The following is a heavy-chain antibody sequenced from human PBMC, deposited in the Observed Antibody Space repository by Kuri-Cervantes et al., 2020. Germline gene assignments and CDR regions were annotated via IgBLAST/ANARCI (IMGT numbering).Heavy chain of an antibody. CDR1: GYTFTSYC. J-gene: IGHJ3*02. D-gene: IGHD2-2*01. CDR2: FDPEDGET. CDR3: AREWPMRSPGAFDI. V-gene: IGHV1-24*01. Sequence: ASVKVSCKASGYTFTSYCMHWVRQAPGQGLEWMGGFDPEDGETIYAQKFQGRVTMTEDTSTDTAYMELRSLRSDDTAVYYCAREWPMRSPGAFDIWGQGTMVTVSS.